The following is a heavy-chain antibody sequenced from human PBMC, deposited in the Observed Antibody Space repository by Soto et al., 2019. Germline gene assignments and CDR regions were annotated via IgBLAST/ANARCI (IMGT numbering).Heavy chain of an antibody. CDR1: GGPLSSFY. J-gene: IGHJ3*02. D-gene: IGHD2-21*02. CDR2: IYYTGST. CDR3: AVTRGGAHPHDI. Sequence: SETLSLTCNSSGGPLSSFYFSWIRQAPGKGLEWIGYIYYTGSTNYNPSLKSRVTMSVDTSKNQFSLKLTSVTAADTAVYFCAVTRGGAHPHDIWGQGTMVTV. V-gene: IGHV4-59*01.